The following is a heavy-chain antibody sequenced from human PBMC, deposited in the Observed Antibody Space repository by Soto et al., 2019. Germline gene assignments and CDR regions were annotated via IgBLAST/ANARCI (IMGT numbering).Heavy chain of an antibody. J-gene: IGHJ5*02. D-gene: IGHD2-15*01. CDR3: ARGGIVVVVAAIGSGEFYT. Sequence: SETLSLTCTVPGGSISSGGYYWSWLRQHPGKGLEWIGYIYYSGSTYYNPSLKSRVTISVDTSKNQFSLKLSSVTAADTAVYYCARGGIVVVVAAIGSGEFYTWGQGTVVPVSS. CDR2: IYYSGST. CDR1: GGSISSGGYY. V-gene: IGHV4-31*03.